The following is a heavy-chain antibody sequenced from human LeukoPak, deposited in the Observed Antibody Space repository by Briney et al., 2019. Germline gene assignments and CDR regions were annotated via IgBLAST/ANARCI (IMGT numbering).Heavy chain of an antibody. CDR1: GFTFSNYA. J-gene: IGHJ4*02. Sequence: GGSLRLSCAASGFTFSNYAMNWVRQAPGKGLEWVANIKQDGSEKYYVDSVKGRFTISRDNAKNSLYLQMNSLRAEDTAIYYCARDSPMVDYWGQGTLVTVSS. CDR3: ARDSPMVDY. V-gene: IGHV3-7*01. CDR2: IKQDGSEK. D-gene: IGHD3-10*01.